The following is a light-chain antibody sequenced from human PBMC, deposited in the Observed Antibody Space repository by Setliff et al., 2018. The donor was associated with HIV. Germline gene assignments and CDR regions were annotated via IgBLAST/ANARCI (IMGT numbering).Light chain of an antibody. CDR3: QSYDSSLSGSFV. CDR2: VNN. V-gene: IGLV1-40*01. J-gene: IGLJ1*01. Sequence: QSALTQPPSVSGAPGQRVTISCTGTSSNIGTGYDVNWYQQLPGTAPKLLIYVNNNRPSGVPDRFSGSKSATAAPLAITGLQAEDEADYYCQSYDSSLSGSFVFGTGTKVTVL. CDR1: SSNIGTGYD.